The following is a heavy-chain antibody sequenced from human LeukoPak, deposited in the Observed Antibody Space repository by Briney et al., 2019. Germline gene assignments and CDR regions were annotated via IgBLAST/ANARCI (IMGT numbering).Heavy chain of an antibody. CDR1: GFSVRTNY. J-gene: IGHJ4*02. Sequence: GSLRLSCAASGFSVRTNYMSWIRQPPGKGLEWIGYFYDTRSPKYNPSLERRVTISVDMYRNQFSLNLTSVTAADTAVYYCARGRGSLTYWGQGTLATVSS. D-gene: IGHD3-10*01. CDR2: FYDTRSP. V-gene: IGHV4-59*02. CDR3: ARGRGSLTY.